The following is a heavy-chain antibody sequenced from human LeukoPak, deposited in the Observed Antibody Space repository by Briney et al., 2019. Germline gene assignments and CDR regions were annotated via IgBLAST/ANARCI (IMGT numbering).Heavy chain of an antibody. D-gene: IGHD3-22*01. CDR2: IYYSGST. CDR3: ARDDSSGYYDY. CDR1: GGSISSYY. J-gene: IGHJ4*02. V-gene: IGHV4-59*01. Sequence: SETLSLTCTVSGGSISSYYWSWIRQPPGKGLEWIGYIYYSGSTNYNPSLKSRVTISVDTSKNQFSLKLSSVSAADTAVYYCARDDSSGYYDYWGQGTLVTVSS.